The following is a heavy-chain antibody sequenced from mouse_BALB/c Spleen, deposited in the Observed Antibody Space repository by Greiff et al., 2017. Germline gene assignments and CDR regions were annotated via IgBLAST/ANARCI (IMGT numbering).Heavy chain of an antibody. CDR3: ASGYAPLAY. CDR2: ISYDGSN. CDR1: GYSITSGYY. J-gene: IGHJ3*01. V-gene: IGHV3-6*02. D-gene: IGHD2-14*01. Sequence: EVQLQQSGPGLVKPSQSLSLTCSVTGYSITSGYYWNWIRQFPGNKLEWMGYISYDGSNNYNPSLKNRISITRDTSKNQFFLKLNSVTTEDTATYYCASGYAPLAYWGQGTLVTVSA.